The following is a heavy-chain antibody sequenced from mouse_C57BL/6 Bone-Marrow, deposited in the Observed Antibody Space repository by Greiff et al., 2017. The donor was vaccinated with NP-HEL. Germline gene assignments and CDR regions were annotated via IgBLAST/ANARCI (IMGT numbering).Heavy chain of an antibody. CDR2: IYPSDSET. J-gene: IGHJ2*01. CDR1: GYTFTSYW. D-gene: IGHD1-2*01. V-gene: IGHV1-61*01. Sequence: QVQLQQPGAELVRPGSSVKLSCKASGYTFTSYWMDWVKQRPGQGLEWIGNIYPSDSETHYNQKFKDKATLTVDKSSSTAYMQLSSLTSEDSAVYYCARGPLLRYPYCDYWGQGTTLTVSS. CDR3: ARGPLLRYPYCDY.